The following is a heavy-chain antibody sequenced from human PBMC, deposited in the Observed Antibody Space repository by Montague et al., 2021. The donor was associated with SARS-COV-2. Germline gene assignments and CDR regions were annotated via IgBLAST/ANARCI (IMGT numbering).Heavy chain of an antibody. V-gene: IGHV4-39*01. CDR3: ARGEEEMATNVEEYFDY. D-gene: IGHD5-24*01. CDR1: GGSISSSSYY. Sequence: SETLSLTCTVSGGSISSSSYYWGWIRPPPGQGLEWIGSIYYRGSTYYXXXLKSRVTISVDTSKNQFSLKLSSVTAADTAVYYCARGEEEMATNVEEYFDYWGQGTLVTVSS. CDR2: IYYRGST. J-gene: IGHJ4*02.